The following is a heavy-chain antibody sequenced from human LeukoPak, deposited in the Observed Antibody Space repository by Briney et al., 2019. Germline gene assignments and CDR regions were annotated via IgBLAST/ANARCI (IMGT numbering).Heavy chain of an antibody. J-gene: IGHJ4*02. CDR2: INPNSGGT. V-gene: IGHV1-2*02. D-gene: IGHD5-18*01. Sequence: GASVKVSCKASGYTFTGYYMRWVRQAPGQGLEWMGWINPNSGGTNYAQKFQGRVTMTTDTSTNTAYMELRSLTSDDTAVYYCARDLGLDTTMIFFDYWGQGTLVTVSS. CDR1: GYTFTGYY. CDR3: ARDLGLDTTMIFFDY.